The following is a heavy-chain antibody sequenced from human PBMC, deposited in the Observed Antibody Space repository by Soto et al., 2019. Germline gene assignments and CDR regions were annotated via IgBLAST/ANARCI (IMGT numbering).Heavy chain of an antibody. CDR2: ISAAGGTT. D-gene: IGHD4-17*01. J-gene: IGHJ4*02. Sequence: EVQLLESGGGLVQPGGSLRLSCAASGFSFSRYAMSWVRQAPGKGLEWVSAISAAGGTTYYADSVKGRFTISRDNSKNTLYLQMNNLRAEDTAIYYCAKDRVQMTTVTAPDYWGQGSLVTVSS. CDR3: AKDRVQMTTVTAPDY. V-gene: IGHV3-23*01. CDR1: GFSFSRYA.